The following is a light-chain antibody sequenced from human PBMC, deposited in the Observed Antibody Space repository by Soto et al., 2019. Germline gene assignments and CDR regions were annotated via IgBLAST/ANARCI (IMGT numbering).Light chain of an antibody. J-gene: IGKJ4*01. CDR3: QQRYTTPLT. V-gene: IGKV1-39*01. CDR1: QSISTY. Sequence: DIQMTQSPYSLSASVGDTVTITCRASQSISTYLNWYQQKPGKAPELLIYAASSLQSGVPLRFTGSGSGTAFTLTTISLQPEDFACDYCQQRYTTPLTSDGGTKVEIK. CDR2: AAS.